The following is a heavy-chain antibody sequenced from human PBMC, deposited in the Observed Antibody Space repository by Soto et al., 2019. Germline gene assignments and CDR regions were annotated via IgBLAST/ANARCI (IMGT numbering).Heavy chain of an antibody. J-gene: IGHJ4*02. D-gene: IGHD4-17*01. V-gene: IGHV3-21*01. Sequence: GGSLRLSCAASGFNFRSDTMNWVRQAPGKGLEWVSSISSSSTYTYYADSVKGRFTISRDNAKNSLYLQMNNLRAEDTAVYYCAREYRATVTTPYFDYWGQGTLVTVSS. CDR2: ISSSSTYT. CDR3: AREYRATVTTPYFDY. CDR1: GFNFRSDT.